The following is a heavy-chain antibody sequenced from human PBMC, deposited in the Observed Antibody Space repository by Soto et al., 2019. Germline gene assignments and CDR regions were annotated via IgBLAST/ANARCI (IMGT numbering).Heavy chain of an antibody. CDR1: GGSISSGGYS. V-gene: IGHV4-30-2*01. D-gene: IGHD3-22*01. J-gene: IGHJ3*02. Sequence: PSETLSLTCAVSGGSISSGGYSWSWIRQPPGKGLEWIGYIYHSGSTYYNPSLKSRVTISVDRSKNQFSLKLSSVTAADTAVYYCARIMIVVKKLGAFDIWGQGTMVTVS. CDR3: ARIMIVVKKLGAFDI. CDR2: IYHSGST.